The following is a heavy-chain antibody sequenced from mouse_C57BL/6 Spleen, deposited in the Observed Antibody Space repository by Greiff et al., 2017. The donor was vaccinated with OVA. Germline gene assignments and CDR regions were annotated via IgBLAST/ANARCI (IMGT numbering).Heavy chain of an antibody. J-gene: IGHJ1*03. D-gene: IGHD3-2*02. CDR1: GYTFISYW. CDR2: IDPSDSET. CDR3: ARTPAQATDYWYFDV. V-gene: IGHV1-52*01. Sequence: QVQLQQPGAELVRPGSSVKLSCKASGYTFISYWMHWVKQRPIQGLEWIGNIDPSDSETHYNQKFKDKATLTVDTSSSTAYLQLSSLTSEDSAVYYCARTPAQATDYWYFDVWGTGTTVTVSS.